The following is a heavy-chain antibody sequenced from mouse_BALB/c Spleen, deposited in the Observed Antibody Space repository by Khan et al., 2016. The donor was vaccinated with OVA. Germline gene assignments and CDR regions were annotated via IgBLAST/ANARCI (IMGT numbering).Heavy chain of an antibody. CDR1: GYSITSDYA. D-gene: IGHD1-1*01. Sequence: EVKLEESGPGLVKPSQSLSLTCTVTGYSITSDYAWNWIRQSPGNKLEWMGFISYSGNTNYNPSLKSRISITRDTSKNQFFLQLNSVTTEDTATYYCARVYGGDCDYWGQGTTLTVSS. CDR3: ARVYGGDCDY. CDR2: ISYSGNT. J-gene: IGHJ2*01. V-gene: IGHV3-2*02.